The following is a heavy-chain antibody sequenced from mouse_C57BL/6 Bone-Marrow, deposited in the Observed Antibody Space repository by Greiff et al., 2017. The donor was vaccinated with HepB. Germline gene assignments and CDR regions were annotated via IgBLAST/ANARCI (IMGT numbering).Heavy chain of an antibody. CDR3: ARYHHYYGSSYLYYAMDY. Sequence: QVQLKQSGAELARPGASVKLSCKASGYTFTSYGISWVKQRTGQGLEWIGEIYPRSGNTYYNEKFKGKATLTADKSSSTAYMELRSLTSEDSAVYFCARYHHYYGSSYLYYAMDYWGQGTSVTVSS. V-gene: IGHV1-81*01. CDR1: GYTFTSYG. CDR2: IYPRSGNT. J-gene: IGHJ4*01. D-gene: IGHD1-1*01.